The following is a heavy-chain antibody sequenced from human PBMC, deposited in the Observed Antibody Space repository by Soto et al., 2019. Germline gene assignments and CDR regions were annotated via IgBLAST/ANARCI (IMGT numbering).Heavy chain of an antibody. CDR1: GGTFSSYA. CDR3: ARASRQWLVPDNWFDP. CDR2: IIPIFGTA. J-gene: IGHJ5*02. Sequence: QVQLVQSGAEVKKPGSSVKVSCKASGGTFSSYAISWVRQAPGQGLEWMGGIIPIFGTANYAQKFHGRVTITADESTRAAYRGLSSLRSEDTAVYYCARASRQWLVPDNWFDPWGQGTLVTVSS. D-gene: IGHD6-19*01. V-gene: IGHV1-69*01.